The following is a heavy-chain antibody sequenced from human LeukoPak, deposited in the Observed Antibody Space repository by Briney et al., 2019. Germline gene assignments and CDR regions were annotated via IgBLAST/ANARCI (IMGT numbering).Heavy chain of an antibody. V-gene: IGHV3-11*01. CDR2: ISSSGSTI. CDR1: GFTFSDYY. CDR3: ARDRAGDYGDYVDY. J-gene: IGHJ4*02. Sequence: GGSLRLSCAASGFTFSDYYMSRIRQAPGKGLEWVSYISSSGSTIYYADSVKGRFTISRDNAKNSLYLRMNSLRAEDTAVYYCARDRAGDYGDYVDYWGQGTLVTVSS. D-gene: IGHD4-17*01.